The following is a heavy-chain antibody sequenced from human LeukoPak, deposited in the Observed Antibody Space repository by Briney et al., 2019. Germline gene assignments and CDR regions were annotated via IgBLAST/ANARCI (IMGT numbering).Heavy chain of an antibody. CDR3: ARGPRIAVVCPRIRRDEYFQD. J-gene: IGHJ1*01. D-gene: IGHD6-19*01. CDR1: GGSFSGYY. V-gene: IGHV4-34*01. CDR2: INHSGST. Sequence: SETLSLTCAVYGGSFSGYYWSWIRQPPGKGLEWIGEINHSGSTNYNPSLKSRVTISVDTSKNQFSLKLSSVTAADTAVYYCARGPRIAVVCPRIRRDEYFQDWGQGTLVTVSS.